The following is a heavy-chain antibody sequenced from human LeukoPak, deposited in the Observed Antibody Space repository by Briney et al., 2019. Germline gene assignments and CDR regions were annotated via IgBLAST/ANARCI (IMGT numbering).Heavy chain of an antibody. V-gene: IGHV3-53*01. D-gene: IGHD3-16*01. Sequence: GGSLRLSCAASGFNVSYNYMSWVRQAPGKGLEWVSVIYSGGSTFYADSVKGRFTISRDNAKNSVYLQMSSLRVDDTAVYYCARDLPYYEKRLPKNWYFDLWGRGTLVTVSS. CDR3: ARDLPYYEKRLPKNWYFDL. J-gene: IGHJ2*01. CDR1: GFNVSYNY. CDR2: IYSGGST.